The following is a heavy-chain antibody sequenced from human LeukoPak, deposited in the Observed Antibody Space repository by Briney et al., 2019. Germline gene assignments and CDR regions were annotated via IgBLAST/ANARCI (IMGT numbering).Heavy chain of an antibody. J-gene: IGHJ6*03. CDR2: INPNSDGT. CDR3: ARRRYSSSSIGYYYYMDV. Sequence: ASVKVSCKASGYTFTGYYMHWVRQAPGQGLEWMGWINPNSDGTNYAQKFQGRVTMTRDTSISTAYMELSRLRSDDTAVYYCARRRYSSSSIGYYYYMDVWGKGTTVTVSS. D-gene: IGHD6-6*01. V-gene: IGHV1-2*02. CDR1: GYTFTGYY.